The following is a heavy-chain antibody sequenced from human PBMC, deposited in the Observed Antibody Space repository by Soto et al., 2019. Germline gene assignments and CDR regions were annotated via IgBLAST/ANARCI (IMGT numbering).Heavy chain of an antibody. J-gene: IGHJ5*02. D-gene: IGHD3-22*01. CDR2: FYNSGAS. CDR3: ATHSLDSGYGSS. CDR1: GGSIGNLY. V-gene: IGHV4-59*08. Sequence: QVQLQESGPGLVKPSETLSLTCTVSGGSIGNLYMCWIRQAPGKGLEWIGYFYNSGASNYHPSLKSRVVMSGAMSRTPFTLVLTSVTAADTAVYSCATHSLDSGYGSSWGPGTLVTVSS.